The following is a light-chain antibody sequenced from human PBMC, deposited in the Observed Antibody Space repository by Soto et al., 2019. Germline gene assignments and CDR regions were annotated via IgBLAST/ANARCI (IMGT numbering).Light chain of an antibody. CDR1: SSNIGAGYD. J-gene: IGLJ1*01. CDR2: GNS. V-gene: IGLV1-40*01. Sequence: QSVLTQPPSVSGAPGQRVTISCTGSSSNIGAGYDVHWYQQLPGTAPKLLIYGNSNRPSGVPDRFSGSKSGTSASLAITGLQADDEADYYCQSYGSSLTLRVFGTGTKLTV. CDR3: QSYGSSLTLRV.